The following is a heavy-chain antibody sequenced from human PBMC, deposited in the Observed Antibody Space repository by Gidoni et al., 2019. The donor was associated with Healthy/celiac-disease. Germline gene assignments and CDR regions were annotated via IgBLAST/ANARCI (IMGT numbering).Heavy chain of an antibody. V-gene: IGHV3-23*01. CDR3: AKDHDYGDYDNSYYFDY. CDR1: GFTFRRYA. Sequence: EVQLLESGGGLVQPGGSLRLSCAASGFTFRRYAMSWVRQAPGKGLEWVSAISGSGGSTYYADSVKGRFTISRDNSKNTLYLQMNSLRAEDTAVYYCAKDHDYGDYDNSYYFDYWGQGTLVTVSS. CDR2: ISGSGGST. D-gene: IGHD4-17*01. J-gene: IGHJ4*02.